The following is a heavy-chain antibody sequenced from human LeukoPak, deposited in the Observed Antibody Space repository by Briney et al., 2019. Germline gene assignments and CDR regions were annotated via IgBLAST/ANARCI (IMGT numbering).Heavy chain of an antibody. V-gene: IGHV1-8*01. CDR3: ARGRYKVRGVPGDY. D-gene: IGHD3-10*01. CDR2: MNPNSGNT. Sequence: ASVKVSCKASGYTFTSYDINWVRQATGQGLEWMGWMNPNSGNTGYAQKFQGRVTMTRNTSISTAYMELSSLRSEHTAVYYCARGRYKVRGVPGDYWGQGTLVTVSS. CDR1: GYTFTSYD. J-gene: IGHJ4*02.